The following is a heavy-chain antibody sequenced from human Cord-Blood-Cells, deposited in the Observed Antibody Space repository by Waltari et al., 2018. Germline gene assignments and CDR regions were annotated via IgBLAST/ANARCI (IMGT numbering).Heavy chain of an antibody. J-gene: IGHJ2*01. V-gene: IGHV1-8*01. CDR3: ARGRGGDGDWYFDL. Sequence: GGLGWMNPNSGNTGYAQKFQGRVTMTRNTSISTAYMELSSLRSEDTAVYYCARGRGGDGDWYFDLWGRGTLVTVSS. CDR2: MNPNSGNT. D-gene: IGHD2-21*01.